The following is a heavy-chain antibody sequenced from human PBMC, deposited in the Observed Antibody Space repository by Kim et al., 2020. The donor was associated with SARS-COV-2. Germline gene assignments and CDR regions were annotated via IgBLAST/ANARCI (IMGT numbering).Heavy chain of an antibody. Sequence: GGSLRLSCAASGFTFSSYSMNWVRQAPGKGLEWVSSISSSSSYIYYADSVKGRFTISRDNAKNSLYLQMNSLRAEDTDVYYCARDGRFGIYAFDIWGQGTMVTVSS. V-gene: IGHV3-21*01. J-gene: IGHJ3*02. D-gene: IGHD3-10*01. CDR3: ARDGRFGIYAFDI. CDR1: GFTFSSYS. CDR2: ISSSSSYI.